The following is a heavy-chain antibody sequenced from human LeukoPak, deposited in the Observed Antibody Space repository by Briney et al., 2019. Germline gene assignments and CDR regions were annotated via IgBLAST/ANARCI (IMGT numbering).Heavy chain of an antibody. D-gene: IGHD2-15*01. CDR1: GGSISSYY. CDR2: IYYSGST. J-gene: IGHJ3*02. Sequence: SETLSLTCTVSGGSISSYYWSWIRQPPGKGLEWIGYIYYSGSTNYNPSLKSRVTISVDTSKNQFSLKLSSVTAADTAVYYCAREGYCNGGSCRPAAFDIWGQGTMVTVSS. CDR3: AREGYCNGGSCRPAAFDI. V-gene: IGHV4-59*01.